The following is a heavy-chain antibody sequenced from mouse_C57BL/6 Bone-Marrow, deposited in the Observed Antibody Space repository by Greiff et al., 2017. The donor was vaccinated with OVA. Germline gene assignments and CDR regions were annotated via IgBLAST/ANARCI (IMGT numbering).Heavy chain of an antibody. CDR2: IRLKSDNYAT. Sequence: EVQRVESGGGLVQPGGSMKLSCVASGFTFSNYWMNWVRQSPEKGLEWVAQIRLKSDNYATHYAESVKGRFTISRDDSKSSVYLQMNNLRAEDTGIYYCTGYYYGRGNYFDYGGQGTTRTVSS. J-gene: IGHJ2*01. CDR3: TGYYYGRGNYFDY. V-gene: IGHV6-3*01. D-gene: IGHD1-1*01. CDR1: GFTFSNYW.